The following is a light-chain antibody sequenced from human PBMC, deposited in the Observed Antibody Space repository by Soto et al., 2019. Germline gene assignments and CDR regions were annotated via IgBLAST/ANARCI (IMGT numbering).Light chain of an antibody. CDR1: QGISSY. V-gene: IGKV1-9*01. CDR3: QKLNSYPL. CDR2: AAS. Sequence: DIQLTQSPSFLSASVGDRVTITCRASQGISSYLGWYQQKPGKAPKLLIYAASTLQSGVPSRFSGSGSGTEFTLTISSLQPEDFATYYCQKLNSYPLFGGGTKVEIK. J-gene: IGKJ4*01.